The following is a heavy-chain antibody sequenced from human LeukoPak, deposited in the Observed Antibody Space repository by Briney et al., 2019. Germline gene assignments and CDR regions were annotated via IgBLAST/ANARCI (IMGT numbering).Heavy chain of an antibody. Sequence: SETLSLTCTVSGGSISTDYWTWIRQPPGKGLEWIGYIYYNGATSYNPSHKSRVTISVDTSKEQFSLKLTPVTAADMAVYYCARYGGSGWVIDNWGQGTLVTVSS. J-gene: IGHJ4*02. CDR1: GGSISTDY. V-gene: IGHV4-59*08. CDR2: IYYNGAT. D-gene: IGHD6-19*01. CDR3: ARYGGSGWVIDN.